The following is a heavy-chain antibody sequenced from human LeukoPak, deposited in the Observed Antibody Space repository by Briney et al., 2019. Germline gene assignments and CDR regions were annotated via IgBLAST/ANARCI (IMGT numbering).Heavy chain of an antibody. J-gene: IGHJ4*02. V-gene: IGHV3-74*01. Sequence: GGSLTLSCAASGFTFSSYLMHWVRQAPGKGLVWVSRLNGDGSSTTYADSGKGRFTVSRANSKTAVYLQRNSLRAEDTAVYYCARDPTDSTVITEPGSFWGQGTLVTVSS. CDR1: GFTFSSYL. CDR3: ARDPTDSTVITEPGSF. CDR2: LNGDGSST. D-gene: IGHD4-17*01.